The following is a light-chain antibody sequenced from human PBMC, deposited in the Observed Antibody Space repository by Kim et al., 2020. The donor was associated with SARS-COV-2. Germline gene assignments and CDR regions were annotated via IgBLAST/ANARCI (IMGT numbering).Light chain of an antibody. CDR1: QDISNW. Sequence: DIQMTQSPSSLSASVGDRVTITCQASQDISNWLNWYQQKPGKAPTLLIYDASTLEDGISPRFSGSGSGTKFTLTISKLYPEDFGTYFCQHFDTPPPTFGQGTKVEI. CDR2: DAS. J-gene: IGKJ1*01. CDR3: QHFDTPPPT. V-gene: IGKV1-33*01.